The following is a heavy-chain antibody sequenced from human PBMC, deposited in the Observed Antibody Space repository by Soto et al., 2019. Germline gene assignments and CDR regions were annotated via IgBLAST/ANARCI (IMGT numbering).Heavy chain of an antibody. J-gene: IGHJ4*02. CDR1: GGSFSGYY. V-gene: IGHV4-34*01. CDR3: ARVTEVGATKKFDY. CDR2: INHSGST. Sequence: SETLSLTCAVYGGSFSGYYWSWIRQPPGKGLEWIGEINHSGSTNYNPSLKSRVTISVDTSKNQFSLKLSSVTAADTAVYYCARVTEVGATKKFDYWGQGNLVTVSS. D-gene: IGHD1-26*01.